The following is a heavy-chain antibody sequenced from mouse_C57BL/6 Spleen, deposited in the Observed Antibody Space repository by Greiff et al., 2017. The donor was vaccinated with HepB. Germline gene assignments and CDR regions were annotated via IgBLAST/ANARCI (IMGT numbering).Heavy chain of an antibody. CDR1: GYTFTSYW. D-gene: IGHD2-4*01. J-gene: IGHJ3*01. CDR2: IDPSDSET. CDR3: ARLGDDYDLWFAY. V-gene: IGHV1-52*01. Sequence: QVQLQQPGAELVRPGSSVKLSCEASGYTFTSYWMHWVKQRPIQGLEWIGNIDPSDSETHYNQKFKDKATLTVDKSSSTAYMQLSSLTSEDSAVYYCARLGDDYDLWFAYWGQGTLVTVSA.